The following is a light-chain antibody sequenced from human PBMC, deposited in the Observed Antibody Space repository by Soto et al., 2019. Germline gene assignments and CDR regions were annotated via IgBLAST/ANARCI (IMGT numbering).Light chain of an antibody. CDR2: EVS. V-gene: IGLV2-14*01. Sequence: QSALTQPASVSGSPGQSITISCTGTSSDIGGFNYVSWYQQHAGKAPKLMIYEVSNRPSGVSNRFSGSKSGNTASLTISGLQAGDEADYYCSSFTTSSTLGGVFGTGTKLTVL. J-gene: IGLJ1*01. CDR3: SSFTTSSTLGGV. CDR1: SSDIGGFNY.